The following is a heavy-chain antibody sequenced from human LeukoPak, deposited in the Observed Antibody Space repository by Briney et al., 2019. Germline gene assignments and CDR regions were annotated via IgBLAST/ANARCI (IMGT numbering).Heavy chain of an antibody. D-gene: IGHD3-3*01. CDR2: INQSGNT. CDR3: ARVSHDPLEYGYYMDV. J-gene: IGHJ6*03. CDR1: GGSFSGFY. Sequence: PSETLSLTCAVDGGSFSGFYWSWIRQTAGKGLEWIGEINQSGNTNYNPSLTDYNPSLKSRVSISVDTSKKQLSLKLSSVTAADTGVYYCARVSHDPLEYGYYMDVWGKGTTVTVSS. V-gene: IGHV4-34*01.